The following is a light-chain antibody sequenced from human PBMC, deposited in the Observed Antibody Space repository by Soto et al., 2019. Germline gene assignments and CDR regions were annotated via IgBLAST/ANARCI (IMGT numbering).Light chain of an antibody. J-gene: IGLJ3*02. V-gene: IGLV4-69*01. CDR2: LNTDGSH. Sequence: QAVLTQSPSASASLGASVKLTCTLSTGHSSSAIAWLQQQPEKGPRYLMKLNTDGSHTKGDGIPDRFSGSSSGAERYLTISSLQSEDEADYYCQTWGTGKGVFGGGTKLTVL. CDR3: QTWGTGKGV. CDR1: TGHSSSA.